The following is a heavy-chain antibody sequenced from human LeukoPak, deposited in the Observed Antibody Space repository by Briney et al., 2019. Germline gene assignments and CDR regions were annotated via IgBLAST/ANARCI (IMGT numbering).Heavy chain of an antibody. CDR3: AIYCSSTSCYREAFDI. J-gene: IGHJ3*02. CDR2: INPSGGST. Sequence: ASVKVSCKASGYTFTSYYMHWVRQAPGQGLEWMGIINPSGGSTSYAQKFQGRVTMTRDTSTSTVYMELCSLRSEDTAVYYCAIYCSSTSCYREAFDIWGQGTMVTVSS. V-gene: IGHV1-46*03. CDR1: GYTFTSYY. D-gene: IGHD2-2*01.